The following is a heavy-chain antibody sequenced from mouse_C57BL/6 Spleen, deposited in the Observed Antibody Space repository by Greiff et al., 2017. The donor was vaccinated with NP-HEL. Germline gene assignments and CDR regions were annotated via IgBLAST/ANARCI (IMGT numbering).Heavy chain of an antibody. CDR2: IDPSDSYT. V-gene: IGHV1-59*01. Sequence: QVQLQQPGAELVRPGTSVKLSCKASGYTFTSYWMHWVKQRPGQGLEWIGVIDPSDSYTNYNQKFKGKATLTVDTSSSTAYMQLSSLTSEDSAVYYCARLQDYYGSSGDDWGQGTTLTVS. CDR1: GYTFTSYW. CDR3: ARLQDYYGSSGDD. D-gene: IGHD1-1*01. J-gene: IGHJ2*01.